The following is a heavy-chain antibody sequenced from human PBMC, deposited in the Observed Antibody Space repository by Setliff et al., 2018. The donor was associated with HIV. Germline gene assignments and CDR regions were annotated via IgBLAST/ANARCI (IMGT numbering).Heavy chain of an antibody. CDR2: ITGSSSNK. CDR3: ARRETGALYFGTFYYYGMDV. Sequence: GSLRLSCAASGFTFSGYSMNWVRQSPGKGLEWVSSITGSSSNKYYADSVKGRFTISRDNAKNSLFLQMNSLRAEDTAVYYCARRETGALYFGTFYYYGMDVWGQGTTVTVSS. J-gene: IGHJ6*02. CDR1: GFTFSGYS. D-gene: IGHD3-10*01. V-gene: IGHV3-21*01.